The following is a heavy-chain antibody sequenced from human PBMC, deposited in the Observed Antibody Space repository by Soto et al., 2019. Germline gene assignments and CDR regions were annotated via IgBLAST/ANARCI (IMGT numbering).Heavy chain of an antibody. Sequence: GGSLRLSCAASGFTFSRYAMSWVRQAPGKGLEWVSAISGSGGSTYYADSVKGRFTISRDNSKNTLYLQMNSLRAEDTAVYYCAKVPAVVVLAGTHHFDHWFQGRLATDPS. CDR1: GFTFSRYA. V-gene: IGHV3-23*01. J-gene: IGHJ4*02. CDR2: ISGSGGST. D-gene: IGHD2-15*01. CDR3: AKVPAVVVLAGTHHFDH.